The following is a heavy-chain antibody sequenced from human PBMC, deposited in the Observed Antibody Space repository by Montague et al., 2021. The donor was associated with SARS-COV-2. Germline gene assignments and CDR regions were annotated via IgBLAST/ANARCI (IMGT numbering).Heavy chain of an antibody. CDR1: GGSFSVYY. Sequence: SETLSLTCAVHGGSFSVYYWSWIRQPPGKGLEWIGEINHSGSTNYNPSLKSRVTISSDTSKNQFSLKLNSVTAADTAVYFCVVVVPAMRPRSDYWGQGTLVTVSS. J-gene: IGHJ4*02. D-gene: IGHD2-21*02. CDR2: INHSGST. V-gene: IGHV4-34*01. CDR3: VVVVPAMRPRSDY.